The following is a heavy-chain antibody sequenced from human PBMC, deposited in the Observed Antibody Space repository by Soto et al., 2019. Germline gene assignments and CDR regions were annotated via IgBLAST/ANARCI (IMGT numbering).Heavy chain of an antibody. J-gene: IGHJ6*03. D-gene: IGHD5-12*01. CDR2: ISSSSSTI. V-gene: IGHV3-48*01. Sequence: EVQLVESGGGLVQPGGSLRLSCAGSEFTFSGYSMNWVRQAPGKGLEWVSYISSSSSTIYYADSVTGRFTISRDNAKNSLYLQINSLRAEDTAVYYCPRSQGGYDHYYYYYSMDVWGKVTTVTVSS. CDR3: PRSQGGYDHYYYYYSMDV. CDR1: EFTFSGYS.